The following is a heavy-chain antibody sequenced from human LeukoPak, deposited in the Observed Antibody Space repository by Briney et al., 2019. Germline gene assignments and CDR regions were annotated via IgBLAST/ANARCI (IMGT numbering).Heavy chain of an antibody. CDR3: LVPTRSRGFAY. Sequence: GGSLRLSCAASGVTFSSYWMSWFRQAPGKGREGVANISQDGSAQNYVDSVKGRFTISRDNPKNSVYLQMSSLRAEDTAVYYCLVPTRSRGFAYWGQGTLVTVSS. CDR2: ISQDGSAQ. V-gene: IGHV3-7*01. CDR1: GVTFSSYW. J-gene: IGHJ4*02. D-gene: IGHD2-2*01.